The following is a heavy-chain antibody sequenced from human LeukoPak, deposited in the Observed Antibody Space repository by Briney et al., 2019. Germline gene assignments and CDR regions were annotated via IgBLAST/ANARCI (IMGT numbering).Heavy chain of an antibody. CDR3: ARGLGIAVAGTSLGY. J-gene: IGHJ4*02. CDR1: GFTFSSYS. D-gene: IGHD6-19*01. Sequence: GGSLRLSCAASGFTFSSYSMNWVRQAPGKGLEWVSSISSSSSYIYYADSVKGRFTISRDNAKNSLYLQMNSLRAEDTAVYYCARGLGIAVAGTSLGYWGQGTLVTVSS. V-gene: IGHV3-21*01. CDR2: ISSSSSYI.